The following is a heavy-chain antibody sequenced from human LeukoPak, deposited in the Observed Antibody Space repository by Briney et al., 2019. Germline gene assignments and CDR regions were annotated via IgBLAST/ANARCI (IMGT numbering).Heavy chain of an antibody. CDR3: SRVRTYSNSWYDFDP. J-gene: IGHJ5*02. D-gene: IGHD2/OR15-2a*01. V-gene: IGHV3-21*01. CDR1: GFTFDDYT. CDR2: ISSSGMYI. Sequence: GGSLRLSCAASGFTFDDYTMHWVRQAPGKGLEWVSSISSSGMYIYYADAVKGRFTISRDNAKNSLYLQLNSLRVEDTAMYYCSRVRTYSNSWYDFDPWGQGTLVSVSS.